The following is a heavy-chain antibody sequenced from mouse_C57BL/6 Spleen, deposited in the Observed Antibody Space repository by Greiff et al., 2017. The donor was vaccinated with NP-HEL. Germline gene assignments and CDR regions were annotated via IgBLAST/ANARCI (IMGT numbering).Heavy chain of an antibody. CDR2: IDPSDSYT. D-gene: IGHD2-1*01. CDR3: ASSDGNYEGYYFDY. J-gene: IGHJ2*01. CDR1: GYTFTSYW. V-gene: IGHV1-69*01. Sequence: QVQLQQPGAELVMPGASVKLSCKASGYTFTSYWMHWVKQRPGQGLEWIGEIDPSDSYTNYNQKFKGKSTLTVDKSSSTAYMQLSSLTSEDSAVYYCASSDGNYEGYYFDYWGQGTTLTVSS.